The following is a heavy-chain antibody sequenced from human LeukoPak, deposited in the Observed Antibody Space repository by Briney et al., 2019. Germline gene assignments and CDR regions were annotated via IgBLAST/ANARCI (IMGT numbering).Heavy chain of an antibody. V-gene: IGHV4-4*02. CDR2: IYHSGST. J-gene: IGHJ4*02. D-gene: IGHD6-13*01. Sequence: SGTLSLTCAVSGGSISSSNWWSWVRQPPGKGLEWIGEIYHSGSTNYNPSLKSRVTISVDTSKNQFSLKLSSVTAADTAVYYCARASYSTSWYLDYWGQGILVTVSS. CDR3: ARASYSTSWYLDY. CDR1: GGSISSSNW.